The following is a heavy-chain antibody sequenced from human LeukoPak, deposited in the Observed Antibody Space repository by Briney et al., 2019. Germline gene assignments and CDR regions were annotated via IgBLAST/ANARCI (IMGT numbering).Heavy chain of an antibody. CDR3: ANGPHYNILTGFYKVRSHLDY. V-gene: IGHV3-30*02. CDR2: MRYDGSNT. CDR1: GFTFSNYG. J-gene: IGHJ4*02. D-gene: IGHD3-9*01. Sequence: GGSLRLSCAASGFTFSNYGMHWVRQAPGKGLEWLAFMRYDGSNTHYADSVKGRFTISRDNSKNTLFLQMNSLRSEDTALYYCANGPHYNILTGFYKVRSHLDYWGQGTLVTVSS.